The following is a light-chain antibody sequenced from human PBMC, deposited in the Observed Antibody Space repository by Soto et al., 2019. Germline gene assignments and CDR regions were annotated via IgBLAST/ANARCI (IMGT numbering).Light chain of an antibody. V-gene: IGLV2-11*01. Sequence: QSALTQPRSVSASPGQSVTISCTGTSSDVGHYDYVSWYQQHPGKAPKLIVYDVTERPSGVPDRFSGSKSGNTASLTISGLQAEAEADYSCCSFAGSYSYVFGTGTKVTVL. J-gene: IGLJ1*01. CDR1: SSDVGHYDY. CDR2: DVT. CDR3: CSFAGSYSYV.